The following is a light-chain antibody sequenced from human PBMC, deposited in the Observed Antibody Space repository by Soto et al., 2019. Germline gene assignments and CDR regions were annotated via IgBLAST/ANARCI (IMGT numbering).Light chain of an antibody. CDR3: QQYDSYSRT. CDR2: KAS. Sequence: DIQMTQSPSTLSASVGDRVTITCRASQSISSWLAWYQQKPGKAPKLLIYKASTLESGVPLWFSGSGSGTEFTLTISSLQPDDFATYYCQQYDSYSRTFGQRTKVEIK. V-gene: IGKV1-5*03. CDR1: QSISSW. J-gene: IGKJ1*01.